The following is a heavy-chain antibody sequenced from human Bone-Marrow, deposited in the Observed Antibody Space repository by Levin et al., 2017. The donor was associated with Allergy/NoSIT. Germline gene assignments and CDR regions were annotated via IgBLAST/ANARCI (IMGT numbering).Heavy chain of an antibody. CDR3: ARVGRYCSGGSGYVGYYFDY. J-gene: IGHJ4*02. D-gene: IGHD2-15*01. Sequence: GESLKISCQASGYTFTSYDINWVRQATGQGLEWMGWMNPNSGNTGYAQKFQGRVTMTRNTSISTAYIELSSLRSEDTAVYYCARVGRYCSGGSGYVGYYFDYWGQGTLVTVSS. V-gene: IGHV1-8*01. CDR2: MNPNSGNT. CDR1: GYTFTSYD.